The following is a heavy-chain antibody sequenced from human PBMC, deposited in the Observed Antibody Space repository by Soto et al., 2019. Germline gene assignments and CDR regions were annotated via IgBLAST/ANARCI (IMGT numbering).Heavy chain of an antibody. CDR2: ISAARSLT. D-gene: IGHD6-19*01. CDR1: GSNFYRFD. CDR3: AKAGSSGWSPQGLDV. V-gene: IGHV3-23*01. Sequence: EVALLESGGDLVQPGGSLRLTCTGSGSNFYRFDISWVRHVRRRGLERVASISAARSLTHFAASVEVRATISRDTSKNIVHMERTNLKVADTATSFCAKAGSSGWSPQGLDVWAQGTAVTVS. J-gene: IGHJ6*02.